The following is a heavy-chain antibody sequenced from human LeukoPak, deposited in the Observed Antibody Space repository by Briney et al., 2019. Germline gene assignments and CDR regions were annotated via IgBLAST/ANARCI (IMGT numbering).Heavy chain of an antibody. CDR1: GYTFTGYY. CDR2: INPNSGGT. D-gene: IGHD2-2*01. CDR3: ARRGWGYCSSTSCYEGNNWFDP. V-gene: IGHV1-2*02. Sequence: GASVKVSCKASGYTFTGYYMHWVRQAPGQGLEWMGWINPNSGGTNYAQKFQGRVTMTRDTSISTAYMELSRLRSDDTAVYYCARRGWGYCSSTSCYEGNNWFDPWGQGTLVTVSS. J-gene: IGHJ5*02.